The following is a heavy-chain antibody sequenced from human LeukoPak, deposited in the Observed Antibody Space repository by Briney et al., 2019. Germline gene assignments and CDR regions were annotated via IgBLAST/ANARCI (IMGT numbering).Heavy chain of an antibody. CDR1: GFTFSSYV. D-gene: IGHD3-10*01. V-gene: IGHV3-23*01. CDR3: AKGQMVRGVTTSYYMDA. J-gene: IGHJ6*03. CDR2: MGGYSLNV. Sequence: KPGGSLRLSCAASGFTFSSYVMSWVPQAPGKGLEWVSAMGGYSLNVYNAQSLKGRFTVSRDNSKNTLYLQVTDLRVDDTAVYYCAKGQMVRGVTTSYYMDAWGKGTRVTVSS.